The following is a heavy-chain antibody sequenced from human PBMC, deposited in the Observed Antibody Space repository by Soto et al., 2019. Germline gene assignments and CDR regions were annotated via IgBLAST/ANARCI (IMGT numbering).Heavy chain of an antibody. CDR1: GFTFSNLC. V-gene: IGHV3-7*01. CDR3: TRAGGSYYFDF. CDR2: IKRGGSDQ. D-gene: IGHD3-10*01. Sequence: EVQLVESGGGLVLPGGSLRLSCAASGFTFSNLCMSWVRQAPGKGLEWVANIKRGGSDQYYVDSVKGGFTISRDNTSNSLYLQINSLRGDDTAVYYCTRAGGSYYFDFWGQGTLVTVSA. J-gene: IGHJ4*02.